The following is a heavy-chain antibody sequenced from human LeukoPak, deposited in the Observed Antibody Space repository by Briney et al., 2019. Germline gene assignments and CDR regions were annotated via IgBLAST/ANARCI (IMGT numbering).Heavy chain of an antibody. V-gene: IGHV3-30-3*01. D-gene: IGHD2/OR15-2a*01. CDR1: GFTFSSYA. CDR3: AKASSNYFYYFEY. CDR2: LSSDGNSK. Sequence: GGSLRLSCEASGFTFSSYAFHWVRQAPGKGLEWVAFLSSDGNSKYYADSVKGRFTISRDNSKNTLYLQMNSLRDEDTAVYYCAKASSNYFYYFEYWGQGTLVTVSS. J-gene: IGHJ4*02.